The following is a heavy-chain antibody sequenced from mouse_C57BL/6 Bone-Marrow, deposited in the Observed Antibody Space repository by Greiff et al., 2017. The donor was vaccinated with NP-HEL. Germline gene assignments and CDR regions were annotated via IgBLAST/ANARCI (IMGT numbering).Heavy chain of an antibody. CDR1: GFTFSDAW. CDR3: TFLLLRPYFDY. CDR2: IRNKANNHAT. D-gene: IGHD1-1*01. V-gene: IGHV6-6*01. Sequence: VQLKESGGGLVQPGGSMKLSCAASGFTFSDAWMDWVRQSPEKGLEWVAEIRNKANNHATYYAESVKGRFTISRDDSKSSVYLQMNSLRAEDTGIYYCTFLLLRPYFDYWGQGTTLTVSS. J-gene: IGHJ2*01.